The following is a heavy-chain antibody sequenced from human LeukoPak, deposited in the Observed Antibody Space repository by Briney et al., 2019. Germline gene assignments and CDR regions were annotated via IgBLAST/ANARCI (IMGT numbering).Heavy chain of an antibody. J-gene: IGHJ4*02. D-gene: IGHD3-22*01. Sequence: PGGSLRLSCAASGFTFSSYAMHWVRQAPGKGLEWVAVISYDGSNKYYADSVKGRFTISRDNSKNTLYLQMNSLRAEDTAVYYCATGAYYYDSSGYYYGDDYWGQGTLVTVSS. CDR1: GFTFSSYA. CDR3: ATGAYYYDSSGYYYGDDY. CDR2: ISYDGSNK. V-gene: IGHV3-30-3*01.